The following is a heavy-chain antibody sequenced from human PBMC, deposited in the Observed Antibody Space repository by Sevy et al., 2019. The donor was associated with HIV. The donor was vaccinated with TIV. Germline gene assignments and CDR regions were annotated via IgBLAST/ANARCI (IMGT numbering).Heavy chain of an antibody. Sequence: SETLSLTCTVSGGSISSYYWSWIRQPPGKGLEWIGYIYYSGSTNYNPSLKSRVTISVDTSKNQFSLKLSAVTAADTAVYYCARGGGEGPAATSFDYWGQGTLVTVSS. J-gene: IGHJ4*02. CDR3: ARGGGEGPAATSFDY. D-gene: IGHD2-2*01. CDR2: IYYSGST. CDR1: GGSISSYY. V-gene: IGHV4-59*01.